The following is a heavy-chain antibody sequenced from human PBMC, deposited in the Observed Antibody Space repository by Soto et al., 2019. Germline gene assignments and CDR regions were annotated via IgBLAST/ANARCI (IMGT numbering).Heavy chain of an antibody. J-gene: IGHJ4*02. Sequence: PGGSLRLSCAASGFTSSDYSMSWVRQTPERGLEWVSTLTRGGTSYYADSVQGRFTVSRDNSKNTVSLQMHSLRAEDTALYYCTKRATTVPTPGNYFDSWGQGTLVTVSS. D-gene: IGHD1-1*01. CDR1: GFTSSDYS. CDR2: LTRGGTS. CDR3: TKRATTVPTPGNYFDS. V-gene: IGHV3-23*01.